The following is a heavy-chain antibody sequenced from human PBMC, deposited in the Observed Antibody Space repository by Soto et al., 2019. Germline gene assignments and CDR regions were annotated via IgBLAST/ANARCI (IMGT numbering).Heavy chain of an antibody. CDR3: ARGALLSIEY. Sequence: PSGTLSLTRAGYGGAFRGFFWGWLRQPPGKGLEWIGEINHSGSTNYNPSLKSRVTISVDTSKNQFSLKLSSVTAADTAVYYCARGALLSIEYWGQGTLVTVSS. CDR1: GGAFRGFF. V-gene: IGHV4-34*01. CDR2: INHSGST. D-gene: IGHD1-26*01. J-gene: IGHJ4*02.